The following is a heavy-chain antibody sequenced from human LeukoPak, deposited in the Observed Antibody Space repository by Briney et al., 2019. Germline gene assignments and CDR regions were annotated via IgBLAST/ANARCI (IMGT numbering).Heavy chain of an antibody. J-gene: IGHJ4*02. CDR2: ISYDGSNK. Sequence: GGSLRLSCAASGFTFSSYGMHWVRQAPGKGLEWVAVISYDGSNKHYADSVKGRFTISRDNSKNTLYLQMNSLRAEDTAVYYCAKDLHRIAAAGYFDYWGQGTLVTVSS. CDR1: GFTFSSYG. CDR3: AKDLHRIAAAGYFDY. D-gene: IGHD6-13*01. V-gene: IGHV3-30*18.